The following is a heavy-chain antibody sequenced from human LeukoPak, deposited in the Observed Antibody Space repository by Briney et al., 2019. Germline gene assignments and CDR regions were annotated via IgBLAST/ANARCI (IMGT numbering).Heavy chain of an antibody. V-gene: IGHV3-15*01. CDR3: TPDRPVPRPYFDY. CDR1: GFTFSNAW. CDR2: IKSKTDVTKT. Sequence: GGSLRLSSAASGFTFSNAWMSWVRHAPGKGLEWVSRIKSKTDVTKTDYAAPGKARLTISRNHSKNTLYLQMNSLKTEDTAVYYCTPDRPVPRPYFDYWSQGTLVTASS. J-gene: IGHJ4*02.